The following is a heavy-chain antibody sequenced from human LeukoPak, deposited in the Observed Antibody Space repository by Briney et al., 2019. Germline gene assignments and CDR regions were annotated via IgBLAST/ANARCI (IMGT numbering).Heavy chain of an antibody. D-gene: IGHD5-24*01. CDR3: ARDRLGVEMSTINRFDY. J-gene: IGHJ4*02. V-gene: IGHV3-21*01. CDR1: RFTFSSYT. CDR2: ISTGSSYI. Sequence: GGSLRLSCAASRFTFSSYTMNWVRQAPGKGLEWVSSISTGSSYIYYANSVKGRFTISRDNAKNSLYLQMSSLRAEDTAVYYCARDRLGVEMSTINRFDYWGQGTLVAVSS.